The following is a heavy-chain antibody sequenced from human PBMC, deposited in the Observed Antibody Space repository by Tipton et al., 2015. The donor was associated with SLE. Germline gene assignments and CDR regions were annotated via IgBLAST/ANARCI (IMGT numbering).Heavy chain of an antibody. V-gene: IGHV4-61*02. CDR1: GASISSGSYY. CDR3: ARGGLYGTSAYSVGFDF. Sequence: TLSLTCTVSGASISSGSYYWSCRRQPPGKGLEWIGRIFNTGSTNYKSSLQSRVTIPPETSNNQFSLRLHTVTVADTAVDYCARGGLYGTSAYSVGFDFWGKGTLVTVSP. D-gene: IGHD3-22*01. J-gene: IGHJ3*01. CDR2: IFNTGST.